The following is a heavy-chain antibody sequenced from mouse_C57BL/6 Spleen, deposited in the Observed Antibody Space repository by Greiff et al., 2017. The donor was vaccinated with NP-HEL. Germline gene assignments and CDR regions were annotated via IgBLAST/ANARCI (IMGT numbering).Heavy chain of an antibody. CDR1: GYSITSGYY. CDR3: ARDPGYDYYAMDY. V-gene: IGHV3-6*01. CDR2: ISYDGSN. Sequence: VQLQQSGPGLVKPSQSLSLTCSVTGYSITSGYYWNWIRQFPGNKLEWMGYISYDGSNNYNPSLKNRISITRDTSKNQFFLKLNSVTTEDTATYYCARDPGYDYYAMDYWGQGTSVTVSS. J-gene: IGHJ4*01.